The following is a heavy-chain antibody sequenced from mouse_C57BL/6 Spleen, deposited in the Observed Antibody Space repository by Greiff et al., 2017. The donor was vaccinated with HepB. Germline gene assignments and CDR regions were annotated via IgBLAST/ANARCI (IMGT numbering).Heavy chain of an antibody. Sequence: QVQLQQPGAELVRPGSSVKLSCKASGYTFTRYWMHWVKQRPIQGLEWIGNIDPSDSETHYNQKFKDKATLTVDKSSSTAYMQLSSLTSEDSAVYYCARWGVTHFDYWGQGTTLTVSS. J-gene: IGHJ2*01. V-gene: IGHV1-52*01. CDR3: ARWGVTHFDY. CDR2: IDPSDSET. CDR1: GYTFTRYW. D-gene: IGHD2-2*01.